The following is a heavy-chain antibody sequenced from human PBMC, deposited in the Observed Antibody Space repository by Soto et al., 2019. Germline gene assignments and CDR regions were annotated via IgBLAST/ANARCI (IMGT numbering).Heavy chain of an antibody. D-gene: IGHD3-3*01. CDR1: GYNITSSY. Sequence: SVQVSCKASGYNITSSYMHWVRQAPGQRLEWMGIIAHSGGSTSYAQKFQGRVSMPRDTSTCTVYMDLSSLRSEDTAVYYCARDLTGGPTYYDLWSCYSPGDYWGLGTMVTVSS. V-gene: IGHV1-46*03. J-gene: IGHJ4*02. CDR2: IAHSGGST. CDR3: ARDLTGGPTYYDLWSCYSPGDY.